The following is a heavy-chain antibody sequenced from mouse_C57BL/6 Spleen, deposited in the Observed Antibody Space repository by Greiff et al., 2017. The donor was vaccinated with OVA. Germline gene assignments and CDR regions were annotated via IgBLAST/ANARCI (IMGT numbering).Heavy chain of an antibody. D-gene: IGHD2-1*01. V-gene: IGHV1-55*01. Sequence: QVQLQQPGAELVKPGASVKMSCKASGYTFTSYWITWVKQRPGQGLAWIGDIYPGSGSTNYNEKFKSKATLTVDTSSSTDYMQLSSLTSEDAAVYDCARGGYYYGNSRVMDYWGQGTSVTVSS. J-gene: IGHJ4*01. CDR1: GYTFTSYW. CDR2: IYPGSGST. CDR3: ARGGYYYGNSRVMDY.